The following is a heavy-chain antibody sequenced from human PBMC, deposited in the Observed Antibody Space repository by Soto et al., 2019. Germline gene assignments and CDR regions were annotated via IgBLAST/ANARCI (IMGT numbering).Heavy chain of an antibody. V-gene: IGHV3-30*18. CDR2: ISYDGSNK. Sequence: PGGSLRLSCAASGFTFSSYGMHWVRQAPGKGLEWVAVISYDGSNKYYADSVKGRFTIYRDNSKNALYLQMNSLRAEDTAVYYCAKALLWFGELLYAFDYWGQGTLVTVSS. D-gene: IGHD3-10*01. CDR1: GFTFSSYG. CDR3: AKALLWFGELLYAFDY. J-gene: IGHJ4*02.